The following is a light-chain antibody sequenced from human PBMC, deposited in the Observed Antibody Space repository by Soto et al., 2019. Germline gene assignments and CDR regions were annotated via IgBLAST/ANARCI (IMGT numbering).Light chain of an antibody. V-gene: IGKV1-27*01. J-gene: IGKJ4*01. CDR3: QKYNSAPHT. CDR1: QDISNY. Sequence: DIQMTQSPSSLSASVGDRVTITCRTSQDISNYLAWYQQKPGKVPKLLIYAASTLQSGVPSRFSGGGSGTXXSLTISSLQPEDVATYYCQKYNSAPHTFGGGTKVEIQ. CDR2: AAS.